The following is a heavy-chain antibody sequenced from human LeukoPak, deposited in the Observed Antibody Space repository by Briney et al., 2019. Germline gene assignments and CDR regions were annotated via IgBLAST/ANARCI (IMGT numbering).Heavy chain of an antibody. CDR1: GFTFSSYA. Sequence: GGSLRLSCAASGFTFSSYAMSWVRQAPGKGLEWVSAISGSGGSTYYADSVKGRFTISRDNSKNTLYLQMNSLRAEDTAVYYCAKDSTSLDIVVVPAAGPDYWGQGTLVTVSS. CDR3: AKDSTSLDIVVVPAAGPDY. V-gene: IGHV3-23*01. D-gene: IGHD2-2*03. J-gene: IGHJ4*02. CDR2: ISGSGGST.